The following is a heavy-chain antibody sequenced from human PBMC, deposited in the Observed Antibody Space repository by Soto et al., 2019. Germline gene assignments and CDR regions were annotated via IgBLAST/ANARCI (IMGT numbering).Heavy chain of an antibody. Sequence: SETLSLTXTVSGGSISSYYWSWIRQPPGKGLEWIGYIYYSGSTNYNPSLKSRVTISVDTSKNQFSLKLSSVTAADTAVYYCASRDGYSYFDYWGQGTLVTVSS. V-gene: IGHV4-59*01. CDR1: GGSISSYY. J-gene: IGHJ4*02. CDR2: IYYSGST. D-gene: IGHD4-4*01. CDR3: ASRDGYSYFDY.